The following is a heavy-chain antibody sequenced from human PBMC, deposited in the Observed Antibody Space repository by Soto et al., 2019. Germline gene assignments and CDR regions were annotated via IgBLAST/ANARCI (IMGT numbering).Heavy chain of an antibody. Sequence: QVQLQESGPGLVKPSETLSLTCTVSGGSISNFYWSWIRQPPGKGLESIGYIYYSGSTNYNPSLKSRVAISLDTSKNQFSLKLISVTAADTAVYYCARGREDYLWGSYLPSSPILDCWGQGTRVTVSS. CDR2: IYYSGST. D-gene: IGHD3-16*02. CDR1: GGSISNFY. V-gene: IGHV4-59*12. J-gene: IGHJ4*02. CDR3: ARGREDYLWGSYLPSSPILDC.